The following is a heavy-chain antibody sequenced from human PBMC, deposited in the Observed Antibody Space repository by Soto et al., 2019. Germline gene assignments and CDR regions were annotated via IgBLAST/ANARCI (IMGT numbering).Heavy chain of an antibody. CDR2: ISGSGFKK. CDR1: GFIFENFG. D-gene: IGHD1-26*01. V-gene: IGHV3-23*01. J-gene: IGHJ5*02. Sequence: XGSLRLSCAASGFIFENFGMSWVRQAPGKGLEWISSISGSGFKKYYADSVKGRFTISRDNSKSTVYLELNNLSAEDTAVYHCAKNQGVELVPLATVDWFDPWGQGSVVTVSS. CDR3: AKNQGVELVPLATVDWFDP.